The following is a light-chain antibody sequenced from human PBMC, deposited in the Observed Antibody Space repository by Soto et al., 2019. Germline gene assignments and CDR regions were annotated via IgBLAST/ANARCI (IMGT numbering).Light chain of an antibody. CDR1: SSDVGGYNY. J-gene: IGLJ2*01. CDR2: EVS. CDR3: SSYTGSSTVV. Sequence: QSVLTQAASVSGSPGQSITFSCTGSSSDVGGYNYVSWYQHRPGKAPKLMIYEVSNRPPGVSNRFSGSKSGNTASLTISGLQAEDEADYYCSSYTGSSTVVFGGGTKVTVL. V-gene: IGLV2-14*01.